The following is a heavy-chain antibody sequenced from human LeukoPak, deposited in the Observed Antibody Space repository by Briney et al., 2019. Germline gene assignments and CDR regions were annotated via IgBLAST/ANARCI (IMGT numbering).Heavy chain of an antibody. Sequence: GGSLRLSCAASGFTFSSYSMNWVRQAPGKGLEWVSSISSSSSYIYYADSVKGRFTISRDNAKNSLYLQMNSLRAVDTAVYYCARSEDGYVDYWGEGTLVTVSS. D-gene: IGHD5-24*01. CDR3: ARSEDGYVDY. CDR1: GFTFSSYS. CDR2: ISSSSSYI. J-gene: IGHJ4*02. V-gene: IGHV3-21*01.